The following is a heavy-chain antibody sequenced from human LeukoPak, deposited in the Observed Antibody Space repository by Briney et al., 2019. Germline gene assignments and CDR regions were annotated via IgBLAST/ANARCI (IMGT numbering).Heavy chain of an antibody. D-gene: IGHD5-18*01. CDR1: GGSISSYY. CDR3: ARDSGYSYGRPVYYFDY. Sequence: SETLSLTCTVSGGSISSYYWSWIRQPPGKGLEWIGYIYYSGSTNYNPSLKSRVTISVDTSKNQFSLKLSSVTAADTAVYYCARDSGYSYGRPVYYFDYWGQGTLVTVSS. J-gene: IGHJ4*02. CDR2: IYYSGST. V-gene: IGHV4-59*01.